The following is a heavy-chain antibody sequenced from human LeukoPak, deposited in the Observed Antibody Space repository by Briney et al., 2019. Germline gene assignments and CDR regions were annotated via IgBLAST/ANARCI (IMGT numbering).Heavy chain of an antibody. CDR2: ISGSGGST. J-gene: IGHJ4*02. Sequence: PGGSLRLSCAASGFTFSSYAMSWVRQAPGKGLEWVSAISGSGGSTYYADSVKGRFTISRDNSKNTLYLQMNSLRAEDTAVYYCVKAPFSGSGTYPYYFDYWGQGTLVTVSS. CDR1: GFTFSSYA. CDR3: VKAPFSGSGTYPYYFDY. D-gene: IGHD3-10*01. V-gene: IGHV3-23*01.